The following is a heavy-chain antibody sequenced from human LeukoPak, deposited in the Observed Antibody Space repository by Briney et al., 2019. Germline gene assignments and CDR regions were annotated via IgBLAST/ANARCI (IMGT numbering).Heavy chain of an antibody. CDR1: GFTFSSFG. CDR2: ISNDGSNK. CDR3: ARDRSGIYDAFDI. D-gene: IGHD1-14*01. Sequence: PGGSLRLSCAATGFTFSSFGIHWARQAPGKGLEWVAVISNDGSNKDYADSVKGRFIISRDNSKNTLYLQMNGLRVEDTAVYYCARDRSGIYDAFDIWGQGTMVTVSS. J-gene: IGHJ3*02. V-gene: IGHV3-30*03.